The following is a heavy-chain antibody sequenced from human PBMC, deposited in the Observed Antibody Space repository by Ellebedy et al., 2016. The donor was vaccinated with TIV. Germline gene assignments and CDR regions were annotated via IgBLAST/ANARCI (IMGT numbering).Heavy chain of an antibody. D-gene: IGHD6-19*01. CDR1: GFTSTDYA. CDR2: ISFDGSNK. Sequence: GESLKISCAASGFTSTDYAMHWVRQAPGKGLEWVAVISFDGSNKYYPDSVKGRFTISRDDSKNTLFLQMNGLRTEDTAVYYCARSSGWSSGAAFDIWGQGTLITVSS. J-gene: IGHJ3*02. V-gene: IGHV3-30*04. CDR3: ARSSGWSSGAAFDI.